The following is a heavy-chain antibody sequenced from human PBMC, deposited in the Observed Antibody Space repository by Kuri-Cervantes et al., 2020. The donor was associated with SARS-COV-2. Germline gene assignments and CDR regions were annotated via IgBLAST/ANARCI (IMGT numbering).Heavy chain of an antibody. CDR2: ISSSSSTT. CDR1: GFTFSSYS. CDR3: ARVQDYYSNSQFDY. J-gene: IGHJ4*02. D-gene: IGHD4-11*01. V-gene: IGHV3-48*01. Sequence: GGSLRLSCAASGFTFSSYSMNWVRQAPGKGLEWVSYISSSSSTTYYADSVKGRFTISRDNAKNSLYLQMNSLRAEDTAVYYCARVQDYYSNSQFDYWGQGTLVTVSS.